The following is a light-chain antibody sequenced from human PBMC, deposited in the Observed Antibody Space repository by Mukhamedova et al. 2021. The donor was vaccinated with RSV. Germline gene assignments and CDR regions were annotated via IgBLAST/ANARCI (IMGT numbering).Light chain of an antibody. CDR2: RAS. J-gene: IGKJ1*01. V-gene: IGKV1-5*03. Sequence: WYQRRVHGKALNLLIHRASTLHSGVPSRFSGSGSGTEFTLTISSLQPDDFATYYCQHHYSFSRTFGPGTRVEI. CDR3: QHHYSFSRT.